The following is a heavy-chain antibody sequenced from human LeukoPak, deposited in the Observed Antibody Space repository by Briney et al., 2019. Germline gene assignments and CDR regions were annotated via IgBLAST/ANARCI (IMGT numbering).Heavy chain of an antibody. D-gene: IGHD3-16*01. V-gene: IGHV3-33*01. CDR1: GFTFSSYG. CDR3: ARAMSTFGGVRNYFDS. J-gene: IGHJ4*02. Sequence: PGGSLRLSCAASGFTFSSYGMHWVRQAPGKGLEWVAVIWNDASHDNYVDSVKGRFTISRDNSKNTLYLQMNSLRAEDTAVYYCARAMSTFGGVRNYFDSWGQGTLVTVSS. CDR2: IWNDASHD.